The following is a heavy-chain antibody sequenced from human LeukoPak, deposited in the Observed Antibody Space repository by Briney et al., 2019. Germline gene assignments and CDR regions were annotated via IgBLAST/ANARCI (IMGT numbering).Heavy chain of an antibody. CDR2: IYTSGST. Sequence: PSETLSLTCTVSGGSISSYYWSWIRQPAGKGLEWIGRIYTSGSTNYNPSLKSRVTMSVDTSKNQFSLKLSSVTAADTAVYYCARAARWAQGLGYCSGGSCSAGYAFDIWGQGTMVTVSS. CDR1: GGSISSYY. CDR3: ARAARWAQGLGYCSGGSCSAGYAFDI. J-gene: IGHJ3*02. D-gene: IGHD2-15*01. V-gene: IGHV4-4*07.